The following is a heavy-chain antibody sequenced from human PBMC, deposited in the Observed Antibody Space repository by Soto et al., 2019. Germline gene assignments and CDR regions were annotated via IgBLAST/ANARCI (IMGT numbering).Heavy chain of an antibody. Sequence: QVQLQQWGAGLLKPSETLSLTCAVYGGSFSGYYWNWIRQPPGKGLELIGEIKQSGSNNYNPSLKSRVTISVDTSKNQFSLKLSSVTAADTAVYYCAISYGRNFDFWVQGTRVTVSS. V-gene: IGHV4-34*01. CDR2: IKQSGSN. D-gene: IGHD5-18*01. CDR3: AISYGRNFDF. CDR1: GGSFSGYY. J-gene: IGHJ4*02.